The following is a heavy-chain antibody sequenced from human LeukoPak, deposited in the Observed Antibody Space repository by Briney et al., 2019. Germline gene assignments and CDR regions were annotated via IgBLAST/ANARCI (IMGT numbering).Heavy chain of an antibody. CDR3: ARAGVNYDSSGYFPDDAFDI. CDR2: ISSSSNYI. D-gene: IGHD3-22*01. Sequence: GGSLRLSCAASGFAFSSYSMKWVRQAPGKGLEWVSSISSSSNYIYYADSVKGRFTISRDNAKNSLYLQMHSLRAEDTSVYYCARAGVNYDSSGYFPDDAFDIWGQGTLVTVSS. CDR1: GFAFSSYS. V-gene: IGHV3-21*01. J-gene: IGHJ3*02.